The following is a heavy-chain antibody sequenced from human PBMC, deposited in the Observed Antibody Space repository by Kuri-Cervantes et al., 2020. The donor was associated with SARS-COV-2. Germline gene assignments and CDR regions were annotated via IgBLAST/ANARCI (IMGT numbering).Heavy chain of an antibody. D-gene: IGHD1-1*01. J-gene: IGHJ5*02. CDR2: IIPIFGTA. CDR1: GGTFSSYA. Sequence: SVKVSCKASGGTFSSYAISWVRQAPGQGLEWMGGIIPIFGTANYAQKFQGRVTITTDESTSTAYMKLSSLRSEDTAVYYCAAETGGWFDPWGQGTLVTVSS. CDR3: AAETGGWFDP. V-gene: IGHV1-69*05.